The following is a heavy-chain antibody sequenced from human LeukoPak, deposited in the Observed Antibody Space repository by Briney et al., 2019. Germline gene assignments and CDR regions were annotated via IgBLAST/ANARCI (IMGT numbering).Heavy chain of an antibody. CDR1: GYIFTGYY. Sequence: ASVKVSCRASGYIFTGYYMHWVRQAPGQGLEWMGWINPNSGDTNFAQKFQGRVTMTRDTSISTAYMELSRLRFDDTAVYYCARDRSIAVVPAPISFSDYWGQGTLVTVSS. CDR2: INPNSGDT. J-gene: IGHJ4*02. D-gene: IGHD2-2*01. V-gene: IGHV1-2*02. CDR3: ARDRSIAVVPAPISFSDY.